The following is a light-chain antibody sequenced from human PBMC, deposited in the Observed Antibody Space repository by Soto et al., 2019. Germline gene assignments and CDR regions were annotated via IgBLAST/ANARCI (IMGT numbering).Light chain of an antibody. CDR2: DSS. V-gene: IGKV3-20*01. Sequence: EIELTQSPATLSLSPGETATLSCRASQNVDKFLAWYQQRPGQPPRLLIFDSSNRATGVPVRFSGSGSGTDFTLTISRLEPEDFAVYYCQLFGSSPRYTFGRGTKLEIK. J-gene: IGKJ2*01. CDR3: QLFGSSPRYT. CDR1: QNVDKF.